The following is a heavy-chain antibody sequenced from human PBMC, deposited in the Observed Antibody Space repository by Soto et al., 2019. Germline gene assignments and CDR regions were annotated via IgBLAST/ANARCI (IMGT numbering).Heavy chain of an antibody. J-gene: IGHJ4*02. CDR2: INAGNGNT. CDR1: GYTFTSYA. D-gene: IGHD3-22*01. V-gene: IGHV1-3*01. Sequence: GASVKVSCKASGYTFTSYAMHCVRQAPGQRLEWMGWINAGNGNTKYSQKSQGRVTITRDTSASTAYMELSSLRSEDTAVYYCARWGGAYYYDSSGYYGGPFNYWGQGTLVTVSS. CDR3: ARWGGAYYYDSSGYYGGPFNY.